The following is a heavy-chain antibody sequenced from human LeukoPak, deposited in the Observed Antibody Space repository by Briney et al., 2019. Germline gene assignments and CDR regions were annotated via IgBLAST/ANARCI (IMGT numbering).Heavy chain of an antibody. CDR1: GGSISSGGYY. J-gene: IGHJ6*02. V-gene: IGHV4-30-2*01. CDR2: IYXSGST. Sequence: PSETLSLTCTVSGGSISSGGYYWSWIRQPPGKGLEWIGYIYXSGSTYYNPSLKSRVTISVDKSKNQFSLKLSSVTAADTAVYYXXRGXXXXGSXXNVRXXYXGMDVWGQGTTVTVSS. D-gene: IGHD3-10*01. CDR3: XRGXXXXGSXXNVRXXYXGMDV.